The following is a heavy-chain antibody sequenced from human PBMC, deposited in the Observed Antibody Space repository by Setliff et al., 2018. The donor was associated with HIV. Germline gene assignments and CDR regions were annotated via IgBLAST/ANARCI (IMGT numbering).Heavy chain of an antibody. V-gene: IGHV4-59*01. J-gene: IGHJ5*02. CDR2: IYYSGST. CDR1: GGSTSSYY. CDR3: ARGVVVAATRWFDP. Sequence: SETLSLTCTVSGGSTSSYYWSWIRQPPGKGLEWIGHIYYSGSTNYNPSLKSRATISVDTSKNQFSLKLSSVTAADTAVYYCARGVVVAATRWFDPWGQGTLVTV. D-gene: IGHD2-15*01.